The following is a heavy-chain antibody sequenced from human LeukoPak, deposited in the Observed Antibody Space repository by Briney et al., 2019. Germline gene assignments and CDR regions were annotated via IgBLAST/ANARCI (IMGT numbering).Heavy chain of an antibody. CDR2: IYSGGST. D-gene: IGHD3-22*01. J-gene: IGHJ4*02. V-gene: IGHV3-66*02. CDR1: GFTVSSNY. Sequence: GGSLTLSCAASGFTVSSNYMSWVRQAPGKGLEWVSVIYSGGSTYYADSLKGRFTISRDNSKNTLYLQMNSLRAEDTAVYYGARNYYDSSGYYVGSPAFFDYWGQGTLVTVSS. CDR3: ARNYYDSSGYYVGSPAFFDY.